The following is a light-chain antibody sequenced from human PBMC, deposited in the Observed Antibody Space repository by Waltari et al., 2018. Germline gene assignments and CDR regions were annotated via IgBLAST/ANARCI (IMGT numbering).Light chain of an antibody. CDR3: QQSYNSPRT. CDR2: AAT. J-gene: IGKJ1*01. Sequence: DIQMTQSPSSLSASVGDRVTITCRASQSIYSSLNWYQQKPGKAPKLLIFAATSLQSGVPSRFSGRGSGTDFTLTISSLQPEDFATYYCQQSYNSPRTFGQGTKVEIK. V-gene: IGKV1-39*01. CDR1: QSIYSS.